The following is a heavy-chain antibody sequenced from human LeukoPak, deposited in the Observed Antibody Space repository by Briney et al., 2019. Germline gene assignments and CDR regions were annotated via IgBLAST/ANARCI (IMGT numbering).Heavy chain of an antibody. Sequence: GESLKISCEASGYSFTTYWIGWVRQMPGKGLEWMGIICPGDSDTRYSPSFQGQVTISADKSTSTAYLQWSSLKASDTAMYYCAKSHGGGATHTWGRGTLVTVSA. CDR3: AKSHGGGATHT. J-gene: IGHJ5*02. V-gene: IGHV5-51*01. CDR1: GYSFTTYW. D-gene: IGHD1-26*01. CDR2: ICPGDSDT.